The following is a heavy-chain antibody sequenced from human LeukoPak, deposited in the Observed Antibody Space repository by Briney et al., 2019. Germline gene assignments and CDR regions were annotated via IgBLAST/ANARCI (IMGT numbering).Heavy chain of an antibody. J-gene: IGHJ4*02. CDR1: GGSFSGYY. CDR3: ATGDYVTCWLDRPDY. Sequence: SETLSLTCAVYGGSFSGYYWSWIRQPPGKGLEWIGEINHSGSTNYNPSLKSRVTISVDTSKNQFSLKLSSVTAADTAVYYCATGDYVTCWLDRPDYGGQETLVTVS. CDR2: INHSGST. D-gene: IGHD4-17*01. V-gene: IGHV4-34*01.